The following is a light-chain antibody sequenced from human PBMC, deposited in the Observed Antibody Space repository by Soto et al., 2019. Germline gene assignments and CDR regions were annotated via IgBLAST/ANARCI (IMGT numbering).Light chain of an antibody. CDR1: SGSIGSSY. V-gene: IGLV6-57*01. CDR2: EDN. CDR3: QSYDTSNPLV. Sequence: NFMLTQPHSVSESPGKTVTISCTRSSGSIGSSYVQWYQQRPGSSPATVIFEDNQRPTGVPVRFWGSGDSSSNSASLVISGLRTEDEADYYCQSYDTSNPLVFGGGTKLTVL. J-gene: IGLJ3*02.